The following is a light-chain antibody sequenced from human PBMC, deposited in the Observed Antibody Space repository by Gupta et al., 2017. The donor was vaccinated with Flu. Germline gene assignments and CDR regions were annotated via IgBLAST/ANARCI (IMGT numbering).Light chain of an antibody. CDR1: QSISGY. Sequence: DIQMTQSPSSLSASVGDRVTITCRPSQSISGYLNWFQQKPGKAPNLLIYAASSLQSGVPSRFSGSGSGTDFTLTISSLQPEDFATYYCQQSDSAPDSFGQGTKLEIK. V-gene: IGKV1-39*01. CDR3: QQSDSAPDS. CDR2: AAS. J-gene: IGKJ2*03.